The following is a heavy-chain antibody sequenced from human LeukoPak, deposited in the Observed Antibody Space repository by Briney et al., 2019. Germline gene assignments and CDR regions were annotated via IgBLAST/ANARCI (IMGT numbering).Heavy chain of an antibody. J-gene: IGHJ6*04. V-gene: IGHV3-48*03. Sequence: GGSLRLSCVASGFTFSSYEMNWVRQAPGKGLEWLSYIGSSDSTTHYADSVKGRFTISRDNAKNSLYLQMNSLRAEDTAVYYCAELGITMIGGVWGKGTTVTISS. CDR1: GFTFSSYE. D-gene: IGHD3-10*02. CDR3: AELGITMIGGV. CDR2: IGSSDSTT.